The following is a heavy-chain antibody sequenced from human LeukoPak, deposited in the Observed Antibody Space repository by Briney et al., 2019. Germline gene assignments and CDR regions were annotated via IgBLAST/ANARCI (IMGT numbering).Heavy chain of an antibody. J-gene: IGHJ4*02. V-gene: IGHV3-48*03. CDR2: ISNSGCTI. Sequence: GGALRLSCVASGFTFSSHDMNWVRQAPGREREGVSYISNSGCTICYADSVKGRFTISRDNAKNSLYLQMNSLRAEDTAVYDCAREGIADYWGQGTLVTVSS. CDR3: AREGIADY. CDR1: GFTFSSHD. D-gene: IGHD3-10*01.